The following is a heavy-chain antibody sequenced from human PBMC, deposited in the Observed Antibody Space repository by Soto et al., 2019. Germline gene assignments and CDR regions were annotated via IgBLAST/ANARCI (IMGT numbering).Heavy chain of an antibody. CDR1: GGTFNTYA. J-gene: IGHJ4*02. V-gene: IGHV1-69*19. CDR3: AREVQGHTPAFVY. Sequence: QVQLVQSGAEMKKPGSSVKVSCQSSGGTFNTYAMNWVRQAPGQGPEWMGDISPMFGAANYAPKFQGRVTSTADESTGTSYMQLSSVTSEDTARYFWAREVQGHTPAFVYWGQGTLVT. CDR2: ISPMFGAA.